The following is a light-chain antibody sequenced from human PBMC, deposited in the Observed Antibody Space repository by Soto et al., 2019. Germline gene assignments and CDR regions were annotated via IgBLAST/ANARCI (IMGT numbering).Light chain of an antibody. Sequence: QSALTQPRSVSGSPGQSVTISCTGTSSDVGGYNYVSWYQQHPGKGPKRMIYDVTKRPSGVPDRFSGSKSVNTASLTISGLQAEDEADYYCCSYAGSYTVVFGGGTKLTVL. J-gene: IGLJ2*01. CDR1: SSDVGGYNY. V-gene: IGLV2-11*01. CDR2: DVT. CDR3: CSYAGSYTVV.